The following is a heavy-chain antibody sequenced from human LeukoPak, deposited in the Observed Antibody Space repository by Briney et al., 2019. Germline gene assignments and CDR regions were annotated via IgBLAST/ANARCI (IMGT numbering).Heavy chain of an antibody. Sequence: PGGSLRLSCAASGFTFSSYAMSWVRQAPGKGLEWVSAISGSGGSTYYADSVKGRFTISRDNSKNTLYLQMNSLRAEDTAVYYCAKAVYDFWSGYFYYYYYMDVWGKGTTVTVSS. CDR3: AKAVYDFWSGYFYYYYYMDV. CDR1: GFTFSSYA. CDR2: ISGSGGST. J-gene: IGHJ6*03. D-gene: IGHD3-3*01. V-gene: IGHV3-23*01.